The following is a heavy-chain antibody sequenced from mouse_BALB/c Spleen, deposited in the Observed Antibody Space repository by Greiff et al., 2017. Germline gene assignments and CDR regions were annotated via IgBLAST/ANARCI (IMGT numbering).Heavy chain of an antibody. V-gene: IGHV2-9*02. CDR2: IWAGGST. Sequence: QVQLKESGPGLVAPSQSLSITCTVSGFSLTSYGVHWVRQPPGKGLEWLGVIWAGGSTNYNSALMSRLSISKDNSKSQVFLKMNSLQTDDTAMYYCARIYYDYDDGDYYAMDYWGQGTSVTVSS. CDR1: GFSLTSYG. J-gene: IGHJ4*01. CDR3: ARIYYDYDDGDYYAMDY. D-gene: IGHD2-4*01.